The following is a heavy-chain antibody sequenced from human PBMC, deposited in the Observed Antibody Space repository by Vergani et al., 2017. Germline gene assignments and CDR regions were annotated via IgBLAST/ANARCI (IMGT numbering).Heavy chain of an antibody. J-gene: IGHJ4*02. CDR2: INHSGST. Sequence: QVQLQQWGAGLLKPSETLSLTCAVYGGSFSGYYWSWIRQPPGKGLEWIGEINHSGSTNYNPSLKILVTISVDTSKNQFSLKLSSVTAADTAVYYCARCKVLRYFGWLSKPFDYWGQGTLVTVST. CDR3: ARCKVLRYFGWLSKPFDY. D-gene: IGHD3-9*01. CDR1: GGSFSGYY. V-gene: IGHV4-34*01.